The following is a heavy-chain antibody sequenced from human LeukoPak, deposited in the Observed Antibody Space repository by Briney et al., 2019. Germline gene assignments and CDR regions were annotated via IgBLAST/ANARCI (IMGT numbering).Heavy chain of an antibody. CDR1: GGSISSYY. V-gene: IGHV4-59*12. J-gene: IGHJ4*02. CDR3: ARGTEGYGYFDY. D-gene: IGHD5-18*01. CDR2: IYYSGST. Sequence: SETLSLTCTVSGGSISSYYWSWIRQPPGKGLEWIGYIYYSGSTNYNPSLKSRVTISVDRSKNQFSLKLSSVTAADTAVYYCARGTEGYGYFDYWGQGTLVTVSS.